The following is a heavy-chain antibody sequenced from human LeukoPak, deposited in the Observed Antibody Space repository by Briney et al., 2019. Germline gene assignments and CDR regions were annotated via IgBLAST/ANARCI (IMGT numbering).Heavy chain of an antibody. D-gene: IGHD2-2*01. CDR2: IYPGDSDT. Sequence: GESLKISCKGSGYSFTSYWIGWVRQMPGKGLEWMGIIYPGDSDTRYSPSFQGQVTISADKSISTAYLQWSSLKASDTAVYYCARESIVVVPAASRLGKIYYYGMDVWGQGTTVTVSS. CDR1: GYSFTSYW. CDR3: ARESIVVVPAASRLGKIYYYGMDV. J-gene: IGHJ6*02. V-gene: IGHV5-51*01.